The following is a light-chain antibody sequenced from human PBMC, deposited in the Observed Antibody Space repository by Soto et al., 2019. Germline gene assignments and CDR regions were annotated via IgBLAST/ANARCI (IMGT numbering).Light chain of an antibody. J-gene: IGKJ4*01. CDR2: AAS. V-gene: IGKV3-20*01. Sequence: EIVLTQSPGTLSLSPGERATLSCRASQSLRNNYLAWYQQKPGQAPRLLIYAASSRATGIPDRFSGSGSGTDFTLTISRLEPEDFAVYYCQQYGTSPLTFGGGIKVEIK. CDR3: QQYGTSPLT. CDR1: QSLRNNY.